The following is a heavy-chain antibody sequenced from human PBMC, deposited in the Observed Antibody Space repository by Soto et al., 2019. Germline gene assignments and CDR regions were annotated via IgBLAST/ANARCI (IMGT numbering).Heavy chain of an antibody. D-gene: IGHD3-3*01. J-gene: IGHJ5*02. V-gene: IGHV3-23*01. CDR1: GFTFSSYA. CDR2: ISGSGGST. CDR3: AKDRDSITIFGVVIMDWFDP. Sequence: EVQLLESGGGLVQPGGSLRLSCAASGFTFSSYAMSWVRQAPGKGLEWVSAISGSGGSTYYADSVKGRFTISRDNSKNTLYLQRNSLRAEDTAVYYCAKDRDSITIFGVVIMDWFDPWGQGALVTVSS.